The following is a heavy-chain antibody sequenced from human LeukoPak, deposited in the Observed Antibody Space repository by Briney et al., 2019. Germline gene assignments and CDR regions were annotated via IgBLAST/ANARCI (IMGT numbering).Heavy chain of an antibody. CDR1: GFAFGIYG. Sequence: GRSLRLSCAASGFAFGIYGMHWVRQAPGKGLEWVAAISYDGSYKYYADSVKGRFTISRDNSKNTLFLQMNSLRAEDTAVYYCAKDSAPSISYFDSWGQGTLVTVSS. D-gene: IGHD2-21*01. CDR3: AKDSAPSISYFDS. J-gene: IGHJ4*02. V-gene: IGHV3-30*18. CDR2: ISYDGSYK.